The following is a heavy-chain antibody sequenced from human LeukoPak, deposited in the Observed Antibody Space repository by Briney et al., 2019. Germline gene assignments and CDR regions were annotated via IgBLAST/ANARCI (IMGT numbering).Heavy chain of an antibody. D-gene: IGHD1-1*01. V-gene: IGHV3-7*01. J-gene: IGHJ4*02. CDR2: IKQDGSEK. CDR1: GLTFTNYW. Sequence: GGSLRLSCAASGLTFTNYWMTWVRQAPGQGLEWVANIKQDGSEKNYVDSVKGRFTISRDNVKNSLFLQMNSLRVEDTAVYYCAIGIQLPDWGQGTLVTVSS. CDR3: AIGIQLPD.